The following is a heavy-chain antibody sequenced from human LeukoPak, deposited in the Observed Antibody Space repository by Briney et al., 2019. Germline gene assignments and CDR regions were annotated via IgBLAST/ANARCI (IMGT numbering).Heavy chain of an antibody. V-gene: IGHV4-39*07. J-gene: IGHJ6*03. CDR2: IYYSGST. Sequence: SETLSLTCTVSGGSISSYYWGWIRQPPGKGLEWIGSIYYSGSTYYNPSLKSRVTISVDTSKNQFSLKLSSATAADTAVYYCARVAGYSSGWYRNYYYMDVWGKGTTVTVSS. CDR1: GGSISSYY. D-gene: IGHD6-19*01. CDR3: ARVAGYSSGWYRNYYYMDV.